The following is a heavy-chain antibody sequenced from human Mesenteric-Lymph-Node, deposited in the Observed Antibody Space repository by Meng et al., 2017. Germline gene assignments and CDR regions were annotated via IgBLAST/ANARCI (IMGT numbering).Heavy chain of an antibody. CDR1: GGSISSGGHS. V-gene: IGHV4-31*03. CDR2: IYYSGST. J-gene: IGHJ4*01. Sequence: QVQLQESGPGLVKPSQTLSLPCTVSGGSISSGGHSWSWIRQHPGKGLEWIAYIYYSGSTYYNPSLKSRVILSVDTSKNQFSLKLSSVTAADTAVYYCARVDSSGYFLDYWGQGTLVTVSS. CDR3: ARVDSSGYFLDY. D-gene: IGHD3-22*01.